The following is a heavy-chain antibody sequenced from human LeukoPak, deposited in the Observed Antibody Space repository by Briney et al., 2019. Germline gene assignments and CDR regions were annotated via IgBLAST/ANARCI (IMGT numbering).Heavy chain of an antibody. CDR3: ARDLTVLVRGVMAWFDP. Sequence: ASVKVSCKASGYTFTSYGISWVRQAPGQGLEWMGWISAYNGNTNYAQKLQGRVTMTIDTSTSTAYMELGSLRSDDTAVYYCARDLTVLVRGVMAWFDPWGQGTLVTVSS. CDR1: GYTFTSYG. V-gene: IGHV1-18*01. CDR2: ISAYNGNT. D-gene: IGHD3-10*01. J-gene: IGHJ5*02.